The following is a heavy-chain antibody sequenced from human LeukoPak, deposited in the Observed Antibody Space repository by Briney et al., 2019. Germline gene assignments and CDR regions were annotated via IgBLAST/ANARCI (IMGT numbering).Heavy chain of an antibody. CDR2: ISGSGGRT. V-gene: IGHV3-23*01. Sequence: PGGSLRLSCAASGFSFSNYAMNWVRQAPGKGLEWVSGISGSGGRTYYADSVKGRFSISRDNSKNTLYLQMNSLRAEDTAVYYCARSIRYFDWLSHFDYWGQGTLVTVSS. D-gene: IGHD3-9*01. CDR1: GFSFSNYA. CDR3: ARSIRYFDWLSHFDY. J-gene: IGHJ4*02.